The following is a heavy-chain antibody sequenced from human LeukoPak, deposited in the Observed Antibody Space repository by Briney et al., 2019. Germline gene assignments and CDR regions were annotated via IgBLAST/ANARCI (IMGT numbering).Heavy chain of an antibody. CDR2: ISGSGGST. CDR1: GFTFSSYG. Sequence: GGSLRLSCAASGFTFSSYGMSWGRQAPGKGLEWVSAISGSGGSTYYADSVKGRFTISRDNSKNTLYLQMNSLRAEDTAVYYCARDRLTVTRYYYMDVWGKGTTVTISS. V-gene: IGHV3-23*01. D-gene: IGHD4-17*01. CDR3: ARDRLTVTRYYYMDV. J-gene: IGHJ6*03.